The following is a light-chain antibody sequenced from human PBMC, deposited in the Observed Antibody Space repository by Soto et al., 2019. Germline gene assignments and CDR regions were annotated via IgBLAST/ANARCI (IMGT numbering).Light chain of an antibody. CDR3: QQYGSSPQT. J-gene: IGKJ1*01. V-gene: IGKV3-20*01. CDR1: QYVSVRF. CDR2: GAS. Sequence: EIVLTPPPGTLSLSPGESATLSCRASQYVSVRFLAWYQQKPGQAPRLLIYGASDRATGISDRFTGSGSGTDFTLTINRLEPEDFAVYFCQQYGSSPQTFGQGTKVDIK.